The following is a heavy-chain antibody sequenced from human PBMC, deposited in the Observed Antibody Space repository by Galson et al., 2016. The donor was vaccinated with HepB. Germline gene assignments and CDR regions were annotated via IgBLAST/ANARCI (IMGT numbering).Heavy chain of an antibody. CDR3: ARHRPPGAAQLLGACLDV. Sequence: SLRLSCAASGFIFSDHLMSWVRQAPGKGLEWVANIKRSGADVYYGDSVRGRFAISRDDAKNSLYLRMDSLRVEDTAVYFCARHRPPGAAQLLGACLDVWGQGTTVTVSS. V-gene: IGHV3-7*03. D-gene: IGHD4-23*01. J-gene: IGHJ6*02. CDR1: GFIFSDHL. CDR2: IKRSGADV.